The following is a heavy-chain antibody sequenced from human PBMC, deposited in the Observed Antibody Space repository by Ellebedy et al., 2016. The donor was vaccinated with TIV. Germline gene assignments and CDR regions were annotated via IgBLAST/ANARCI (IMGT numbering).Heavy chain of an antibody. CDR3: AKDRVGAALITFDY. D-gene: IGHD1-26*01. V-gene: IGHV3-23*01. J-gene: IGHJ4*02. CDR2: IGDSDDST. CDR1: GFTFSDYY. Sequence: GESLKISCAASGFTFSDYYMSWIRQAPGKGLEWVSTIGDSDDSTYYAGSVRGRFTISRDNSKNTLYLLMNSLRAEDTAVYFCAKDRVGAALITFDYWGQGTLVTVSS.